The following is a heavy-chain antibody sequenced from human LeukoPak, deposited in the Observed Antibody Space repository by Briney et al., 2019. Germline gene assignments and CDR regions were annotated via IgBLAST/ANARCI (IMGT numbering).Heavy chain of an antibody. Sequence: SETLSLTCTVSGGSISSYYWNWIRQPPGKGLEWIGYIYYSGDTNYNPSLKSRVTMSVDTSKNQFSLKLSSVTAADTAVYYCATYYYDGTGHYYRDFHIWGQGTMVTVSS. CDR3: ATYYYDGTGHYYRDFHI. V-gene: IGHV4-59*01. D-gene: IGHD3-22*01. CDR2: IYYSGDT. CDR1: GGSISSYY. J-gene: IGHJ3*02.